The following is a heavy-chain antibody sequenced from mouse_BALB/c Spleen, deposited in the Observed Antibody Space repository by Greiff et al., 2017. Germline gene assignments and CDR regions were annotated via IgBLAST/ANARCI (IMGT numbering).Heavy chain of an antibody. J-gene: IGHJ4*01. Sequence: EVNVVESGAGLVQPGGSRKLSCAASGFTFSSFGMHWVRQAPEKGLEWVAYISSGSSTIYYADTVKGRFTISRDNPKNTLFLQMTSLRSEDTAMYYCARDNDGGYAMDYWGQGTSVTVSS. CDR3: ARDNDGGYAMDY. CDR2: ISSGSSTI. CDR1: GFTFSSFG. V-gene: IGHV5-17*02. D-gene: IGHD2-12*01.